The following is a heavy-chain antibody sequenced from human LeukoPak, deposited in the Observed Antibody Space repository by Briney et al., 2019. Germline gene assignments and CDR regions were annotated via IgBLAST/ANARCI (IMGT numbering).Heavy chain of an antibody. V-gene: IGHV1-18*01. CDR1: GGTFSSYA. CDR3: ASSSCSSTSCYPPEDY. D-gene: IGHD2-2*01. J-gene: IGHJ4*02. CDR2: ISAYNGNT. Sequence: LWASVKVSCKASGGTFSSYAISWVRQAPGQGLEWMGWISAYNGNTNYAQKLQGRVTMTTDTSTSTAYMELRSLRSDDTAVYYCASSSCSSTSCYPPEDYWGQGTLVTVSS.